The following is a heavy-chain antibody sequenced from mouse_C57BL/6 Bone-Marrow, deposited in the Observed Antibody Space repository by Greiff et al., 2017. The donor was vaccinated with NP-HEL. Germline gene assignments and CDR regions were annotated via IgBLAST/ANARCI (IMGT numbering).Heavy chain of an antibody. CDR3: AKEEGRQLRLPTWFAY. V-gene: IGHV2-4*01. Sequence: VQLQQSGPGLVQPSQSLSITCTVSGFSLTSYGVHWVRQPPGKGLEWLGVIWSGGSTDHNAAFISRLSISKDNSKSQVFFKMNSLQADDTAIYYCAKEEGRQLRLPTWFAYWGQGTLVTVSA. CDR1: GFSLTSYG. J-gene: IGHJ3*01. D-gene: IGHD3-2*02. CDR2: IWSGGST.